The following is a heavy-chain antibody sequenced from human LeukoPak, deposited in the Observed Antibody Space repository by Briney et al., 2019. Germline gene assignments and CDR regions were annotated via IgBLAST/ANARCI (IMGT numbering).Heavy chain of an antibody. Sequence: SETLSLTCAVYGGSFSGYYWSWIRQPPGKGLEWIGEINHSGSTNYNPSLKSRVTISVDTSKNQFSLKLSSVTAADTAVYYCARHNGDYDTFFDYWGQGTLVTVSS. CDR1: GGSFSGYY. CDR2: INHSGST. J-gene: IGHJ4*02. V-gene: IGHV4-34*01. D-gene: IGHD4-17*01. CDR3: ARHNGDYDTFFDY.